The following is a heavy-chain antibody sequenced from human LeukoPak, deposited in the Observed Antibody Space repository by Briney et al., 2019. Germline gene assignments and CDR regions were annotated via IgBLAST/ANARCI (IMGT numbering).Heavy chain of an antibody. J-gene: IGHJ4*02. CDR2: IKQDGSEK. CDR3: ARDGVGASYLPNFDY. V-gene: IGHV3-7*01. D-gene: IGHD1-26*01. Sequence: GGSLRLSCTASGFTFSSYWMSWVRQAPGKGLEWVANIKQDGSEKYYVDSVKGRFTISRDNAKNSLYLQMNSLRAEDTAVYYCARDGVGASYLPNFDYWGQGTLVTVSS. CDR1: GFTFSSYW.